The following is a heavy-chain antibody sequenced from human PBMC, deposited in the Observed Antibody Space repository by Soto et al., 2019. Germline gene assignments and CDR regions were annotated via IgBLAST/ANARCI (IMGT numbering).Heavy chain of an antibody. J-gene: IGHJ4*02. CDR1: GFSLSSPAVG. V-gene: IGHV2-5*02. Sequence: QITLKESGPTLVKPTQTLTLTCTFSGFSLSSPAVGVNWIRQPPGKALEWLALIYWDDDKQYSPSLRSRLTVTKDTSKNQVVLTMTNVEPVDTATYYCAHGSGSVSDYWGQGTLVTVSS. CDR2: IYWDDDK. D-gene: IGHD6-19*01. CDR3: AHGSGSVSDY.